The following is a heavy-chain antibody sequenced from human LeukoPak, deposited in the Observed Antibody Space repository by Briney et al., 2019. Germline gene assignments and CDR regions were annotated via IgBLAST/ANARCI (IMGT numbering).Heavy chain of an antibody. CDR1: GDSITTNSYW. J-gene: IGHJ5*01. CDR3: ARRGIWDLQIGNWFDY. CDR2: IYYSGNS. Sequence: PSETLSLTCSISGDSITTNSYWSGWIRHSPGKGLEWIGTIYYSGNSYYNPSLKTRATISPDTSKNQYSLRLTSVTAADTAIYYCARRGIWDLQIGNWFDYWGQGTLVIVSS. V-gene: IGHV4-39*01. D-gene: IGHD3-16*01.